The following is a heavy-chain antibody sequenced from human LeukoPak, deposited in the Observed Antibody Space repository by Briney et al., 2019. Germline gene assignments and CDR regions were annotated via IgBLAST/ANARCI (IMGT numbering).Heavy chain of an antibody. CDR2: IWYDGSNK. CDR3: ARVRDSSGYWGFDY. J-gene: IGHJ4*02. V-gene: IGHV3-33*01. CDR1: GFTFSSYG. Sequence: GGPLRLSCAASGFTFSSYGMHWVRQAPGKGLEWVAVIWYDGSNKYYADSVKGRFTISRDNSKNTLYLQMNSLRAEDTAVYYCARVRDSSGYWGFDYWGQGTLVTVSS. D-gene: IGHD3-22*01.